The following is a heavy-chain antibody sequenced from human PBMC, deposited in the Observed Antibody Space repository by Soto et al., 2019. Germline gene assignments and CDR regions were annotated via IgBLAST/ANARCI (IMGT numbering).Heavy chain of an antibody. CDR1: GFTFSSYA. CDR3: AKDRGTMIVVINWFDP. D-gene: IGHD3-22*01. J-gene: IGHJ5*02. V-gene: IGHV3-23*01. CDR2: ISGSGDST. Sequence: GGSLRLSCAASGFTFSSYAMSWVRQAPGKGLEWVSAISGSGDSTYYADSVKGRFTISRDNSKNTLYPQMNSLRAEDTAVYYCAKDRGTMIVVINWFDPWGQGTLVTVSS.